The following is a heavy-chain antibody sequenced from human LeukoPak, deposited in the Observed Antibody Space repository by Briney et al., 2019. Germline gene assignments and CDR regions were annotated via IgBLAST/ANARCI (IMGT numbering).Heavy chain of an antibody. CDR1: GGSISSYY. D-gene: IGHD3-22*01. CDR3: ARDLPKSITMIVVDKTNDAFDI. V-gene: IGHV4-4*07. J-gene: IGHJ3*02. CDR2: IYTSGST. Sequence: SETLSLTCTVSGGSISSYYWSWIRQPAGKGLEWIGRIYTSGSTNYNPSLKSRVTMSVDTSKNQFFLKLSSVTAADTAVYYCARDLPKSITMIVVDKTNDAFDIWGQGTMVTVSS.